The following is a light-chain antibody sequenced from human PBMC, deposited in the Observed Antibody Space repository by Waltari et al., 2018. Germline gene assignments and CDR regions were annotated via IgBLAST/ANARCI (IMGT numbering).Light chain of an antibody. CDR3: HQYGTSPQT. Sequence: EIVLTQSTGTLSLSPGERATLSYRASQYVSSTYLAWYQQKPGQAPRLLIYAASSRATGIPDRFSGSGSGTDFSLTISRLEPEDLAVYYCHQYGTSPQTFGPGTKVDIK. CDR1: QYVSSTY. J-gene: IGKJ3*01. CDR2: AAS. V-gene: IGKV3-20*01.